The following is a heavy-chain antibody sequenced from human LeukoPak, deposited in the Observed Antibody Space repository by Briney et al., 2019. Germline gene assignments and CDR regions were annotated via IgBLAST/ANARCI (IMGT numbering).Heavy chain of an antibody. CDR2: VYASGTT. J-gene: IGHJ5*02. Sequence: PSETLSLTCSVSGDSITSYSWSWIRQPAGQGLEWIGRVYASGTTNYNPSLESRVTKSMDKFQNQFSLTRRSVTAADTAVYYCAGDRSRKFVGWFDPWGQGVLVTVSS. CDR3: AGDRSRKFVGWFDP. D-gene: IGHD1-14*01. V-gene: IGHV4-4*07. CDR1: GDSITSYS.